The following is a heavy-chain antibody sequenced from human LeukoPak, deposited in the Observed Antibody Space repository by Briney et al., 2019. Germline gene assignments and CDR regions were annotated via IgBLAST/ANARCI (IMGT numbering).Heavy chain of an antibody. D-gene: IGHD4-11*01. V-gene: IGHV3-53*01. CDR2: IYSGGTT. Sequence: GGSLRLSCAASGFSVSSNYMSWVRQAPGKGLEWVSVIYSGGTTYYADSVKGRFTISRVNSKNTLYLQMNSLRAEDTAVYYCAGVSLPTYYFDYWGQGTLVTVSS. CDR1: GFSVSSNY. CDR3: AGVSLPTYYFDY. J-gene: IGHJ4*02.